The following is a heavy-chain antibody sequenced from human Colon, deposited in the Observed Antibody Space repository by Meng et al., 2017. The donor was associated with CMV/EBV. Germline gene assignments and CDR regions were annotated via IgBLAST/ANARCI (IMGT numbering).Heavy chain of an antibody. CDR3: AALRVEDTDFFEH. Sequence: GGSLRLSCAASGFTFTNYWMSWVRQAPGRGLEWVANVKQDGSEKYYVGSVKGRFTISRDNAKNSVYLQMNSLRAEDTAVYYCAALRVEDTDFFEHWGLGTLVTVSS. D-gene: IGHD3-3*01. CDR1: GFTFTNYW. V-gene: IGHV3-7*01. J-gene: IGHJ4*02. CDR2: VKQDGSEK.